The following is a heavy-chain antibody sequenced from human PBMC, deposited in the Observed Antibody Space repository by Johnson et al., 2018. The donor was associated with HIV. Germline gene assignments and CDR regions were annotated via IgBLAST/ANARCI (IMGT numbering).Heavy chain of an antibody. Sequence: VQLVESGGGVVQPGGSLRLSCAASGFTFSSYAMHWVRQAPGKGLEWVAVISYDGSNKYYADSVKGRFTISRDNSKNTLYLQMNSLRAEDTAVYYCAAPDIVVVVALEGDTFDIWGQGTMVTVSS. J-gene: IGHJ3*02. CDR1: GFTFSSYA. D-gene: IGHD2-15*01. CDR2: ISYDGSNK. CDR3: AAPDIVVVVALEGDTFDI. V-gene: IGHV3-30*04.